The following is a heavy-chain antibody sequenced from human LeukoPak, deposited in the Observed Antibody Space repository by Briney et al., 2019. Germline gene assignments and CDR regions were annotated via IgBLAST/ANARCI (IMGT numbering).Heavy chain of an antibody. D-gene: IGHD2-8*02. CDR1: GYTFTSYD. J-gene: IGHJ4*02. Sequence: ASVKVSCKASGYTFTSYDINWVRQATGQGLEWMGWMNPNSGNTGYAQKFQGRVTMTRNTSISTAYMELSSLRSEDTAAYYCARVDTGAYYFVYWGQGTLVTVSS. CDR2: MNPNSGNT. V-gene: IGHV1-8*01. CDR3: ARVDTGAYYFVY.